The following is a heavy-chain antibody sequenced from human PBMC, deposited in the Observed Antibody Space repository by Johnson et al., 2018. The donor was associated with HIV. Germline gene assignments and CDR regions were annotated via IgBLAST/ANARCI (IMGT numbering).Heavy chain of an antibody. Sequence: DVQVVESGGGLVQPGGSLRLSCAASGFSFSTYDMHWVRQATGKNLEWVSAIGVAGDTYYAGSVRGRFTISRENAKNSFYLQMNDLRVGDTAVFYCARRRQGSASYSDPFDIWGQGTMVTVSS. CDR3: ARRRQGSASYSDPFDI. J-gene: IGHJ3*02. CDR1: GFSFSTYD. CDR2: IGVAGDT. V-gene: IGHV3-13*01. D-gene: IGHD2-15*01.